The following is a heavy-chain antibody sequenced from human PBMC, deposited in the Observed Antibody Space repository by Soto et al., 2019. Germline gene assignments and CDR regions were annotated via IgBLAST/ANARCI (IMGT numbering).Heavy chain of an antibody. CDR3: ARHEEQWLLRSKQLWFDP. CDR2: IDPSDSYT. J-gene: IGHJ5*02. D-gene: IGHD6-19*01. Sequence: GESLTISCKGSGYSFTSYWISWVRQMPGKGLEWMGRIDPSDSYTNYSPSFQGHVTISADKSISTAYLQWSSLKASDTAMYYCARHEEQWLLRSKQLWFDPWGQGTLVTVSS. CDR1: GYSFTSYW. V-gene: IGHV5-10-1*01.